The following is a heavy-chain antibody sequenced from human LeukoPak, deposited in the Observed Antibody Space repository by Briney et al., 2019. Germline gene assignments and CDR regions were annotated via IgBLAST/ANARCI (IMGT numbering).Heavy chain of an antibody. CDR2: IYHSGST. J-gene: IGHJ6*03. D-gene: IGHD3-10*01. Sequence: GSLRLSCAASGFTFSSYSMNWVRQAPGKWLEWIGEIYHSGSTNYNPTLKSRVTISVDKSKKQFSLKLSSVTAADTAVYYWERLVAVYYYYMDVWGKGTTVTVSS. CDR1: GFTFSSYS. CDR3: ERLVAVYYYYMDV. V-gene: IGHV4-4*02.